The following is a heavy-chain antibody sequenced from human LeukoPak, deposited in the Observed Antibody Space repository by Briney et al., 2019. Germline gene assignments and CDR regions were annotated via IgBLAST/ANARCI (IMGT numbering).Heavy chain of an antibody. J-gene: IGHJ6*03. Sequence: GGSLRLSCAASGFTFSSYAMSWVRQAPGKGLEWVSAISGSGGSTYYADSVKGRFTISRDNSKNTLYLQMNSLRAEDTAVYYCARVGGRYYYYMDVWGKGTTVTVSS. CDR3: ARVGGRYYYYMDV. CDR1: GFTFSSYA. V-gene: IGHV3-23*01. D-gene: IGHD2-15*01. CDR2: ISGSGGST.